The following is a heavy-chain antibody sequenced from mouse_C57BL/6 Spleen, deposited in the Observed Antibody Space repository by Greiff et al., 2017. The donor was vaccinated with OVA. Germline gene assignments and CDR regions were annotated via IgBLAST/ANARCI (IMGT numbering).Heavy chain of an antibody. CDR2: IWTGGGT. J-gene: IGHJ4*01. V-gene: IGHV2-9-1*01. Sequence: VQLQQSGPGLVAPSQSLSITCTVSGFSFTSYAISWVRQPPGKGLAWLGVIWTGGGTNYNSALQSRLSISKDNSKSQVFLKMNSLQTDDTARYYCARKGYYDYDGRYARDYWGQGTSVTVSS. D-gene: IGHD2-4*01. CDR1: GFSFTSYA. CDR3: ARKGYYDYDGRYARDY.